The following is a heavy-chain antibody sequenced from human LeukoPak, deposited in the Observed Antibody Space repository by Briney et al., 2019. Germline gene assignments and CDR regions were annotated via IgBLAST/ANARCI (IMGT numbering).Heavy chain of an antibody. CDR1: GFTFSNYW. CDR3: ARDRITRDFDY. J-gene: IGHJ4*02. Sequence: WGSLRLSGAASGFTFSNYWMSWVRQAPGKGLEWVANIKQDGSEKYYVDSVKGRFTISRDNAKNSLYLQMNSLRAEDTAVYYCARDRITRDFDYWGQGTLVTVSS. V-gene: IGHV3-7*01. CDR2: IKQDGSEK. D-gene: IGHD7-27*01.